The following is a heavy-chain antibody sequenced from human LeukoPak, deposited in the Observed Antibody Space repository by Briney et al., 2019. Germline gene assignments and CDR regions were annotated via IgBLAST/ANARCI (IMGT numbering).Heavy chain of an antibody. Sequence: GESLTISCKVSGYSFTSYWIGWVRQMPGKGLEWMGIIYPGDSDTRYSPSFQGQITISADKSISTAYLQWSSLKASDSAIYYCARQKSISCYPRYDHWGQGTLVTVSS. CDR1: GYSFTSYW. CDR3: ARQKSISCYPRYDH. V-gene: IGHV5-51*01. D-gene: IGHD2-2*01. J-gene: IGHJ4*02. CDR2: IYPGDSDT.